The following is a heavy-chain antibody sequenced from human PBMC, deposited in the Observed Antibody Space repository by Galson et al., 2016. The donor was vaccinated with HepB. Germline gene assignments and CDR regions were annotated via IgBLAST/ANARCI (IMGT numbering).Heavy chain of an antibody. Sequence: ETLSLTCTVSGGTVSSGSYYWSWIRQPPGKGLEWIGYIYYSGSTNYNPSLQSRVTISVGTSKNQFSLKLSSVTAADTAVYYCAREIAVAGHDAFDIWGQETMVTVSS. CDR2: IYYSGST. CDR1: GGTVSSGSYY. D-gene: IGHD6-19*01. V-gene: IGHV4-61*01. J-gene: IGHJ3*02. CDR3: AREIAVAGHDAFDI.